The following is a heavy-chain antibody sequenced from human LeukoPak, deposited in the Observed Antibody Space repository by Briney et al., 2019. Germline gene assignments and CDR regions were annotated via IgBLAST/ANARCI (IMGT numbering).Heavy chain of an antibody. V-gene: IGHV1-2*02. CDR3: ARETDWYVGFDY. CDR2: INPNSGGT. Sequence: ASVTVSCKASGYTFTGYYMHWVRQAPGQGLEWMGWINPNSGGTNYAQKFQGRVTMTRDTSISTAYMELSRLRSDDTAVYYCARETDWYVGFDYWGQGTLVTVSS. D-gene: IGHD3/OR15-3a*01. CDR1: GYTFTGYY. J-gene: IGHJ4*02.